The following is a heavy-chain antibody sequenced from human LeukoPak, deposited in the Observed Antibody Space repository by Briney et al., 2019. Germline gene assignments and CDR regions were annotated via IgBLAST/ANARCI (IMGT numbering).Heavy chain of an antibody. CDR1: GFTFSSYA. Sequence: GGSLRLSCAASGFTFSSYAMSWVRQAPGKGLEWVSAISGSGGSTYYADSVKGRFTISRDNSKNTLYLQMNSLRAEDTAVYYCASYGSGSYRYYFDYWGQGTLVTVSS. CDR3: ASYGSGSYRYYFDY. J-gene: IGHJ4*02. D-gene: IGHD3-10*01. CDR2: ISGSGGST. V-gene: IGHV3-23*01.